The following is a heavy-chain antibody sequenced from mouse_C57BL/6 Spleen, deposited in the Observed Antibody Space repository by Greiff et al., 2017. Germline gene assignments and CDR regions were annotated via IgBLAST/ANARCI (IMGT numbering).Heavy chain of an antibody. V-gene: IGHV1-52*01. J-gene: IGHJ2*01. CDR2: IDPSDSET. D-gene: IGHD4-1*01. CDR1: GYTFTSYW. CDR3: ARRVLGRGHYFDY. Sequence: QVQLQQPGAELVRPGSSVKLSCKASGYTFTSYWMHWVKQRPIQGLEWIGNIDPSDSETHYNQKFKDKATLTVDKSSSTAYMQLSSLTSEDSAVYYCARRVLGRGHYFDYWGQGTTLTVSS.